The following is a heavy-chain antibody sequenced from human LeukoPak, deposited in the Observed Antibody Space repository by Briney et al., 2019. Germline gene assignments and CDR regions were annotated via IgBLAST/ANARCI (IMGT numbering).Heavy chain of an antibody. D-gene: IGHD3-22*01. CDR1: GGTFSSYA. V-gene: IGHV1-69*04. Sequence: GASVKVSCKASGGTFSSYAISWVRQAPGQVLAWMGRIIPILGIANYAQKFQGRVTITADKSTSTAYMELSSLRSEDTAVYYCGITMIVVVITSYYYYGMDVWGQGTTVTVSS. J-gene: IGHJ6*02. CDR3: GITMIVVVITSYYYYGMDV. CDR2: IIPILGIA.